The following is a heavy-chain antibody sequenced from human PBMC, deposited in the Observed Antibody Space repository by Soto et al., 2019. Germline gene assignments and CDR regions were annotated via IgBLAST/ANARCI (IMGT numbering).Heavy chain of an antibody. CDR3: AFADLAGGWTS. J-gene: IGHJ5*02. CDR2: ISATSLNT. Sequence: EVQLLESGGGLVQPGGSLRLSCSGSGFISGFSFGTFAMNWVRQAPGQGMEWVSAISATSLNTFYADSVKGRFTVSRDNSQNTLSLQMNSLRVEDTAVYFCAFADLAGGWTSWGQGTLVTLSS. V-gene: IGHV3-23*01. D-gene: IGHD6-19*01. CDR1: GFISGFSFGTFA.